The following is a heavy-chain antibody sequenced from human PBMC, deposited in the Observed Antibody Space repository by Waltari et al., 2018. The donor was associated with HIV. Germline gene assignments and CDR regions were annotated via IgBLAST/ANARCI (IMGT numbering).Heavy chain of an antibody. CDR3: ARILGYSSTFYLDNYYYNMDV. J-gene: IGHJ6*02. V-gene: IGHV2-26*01. CDR2: IFSNNEK. Sequence: QVTLKESGPVLVKPTETLTLTSTVSGFSLSDSTMGVPWIRQPPGTALEWLAHIFSNNEKSYIASLSSRLTISKDTSKSQVVLTMVNMDPVDTATYYCARILGYSSTFYLDNYYYNMDVWGQGTTVTVSS. CDR1: GFSLSDSTMG. D-gene: IGHD6-13*01.